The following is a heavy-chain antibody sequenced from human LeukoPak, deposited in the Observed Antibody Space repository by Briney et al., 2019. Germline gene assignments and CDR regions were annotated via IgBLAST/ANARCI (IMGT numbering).Heavy chain of an antibody. V-gene: IGHV4-61*02. CDR3: ARAGGNSIPDY. CDR1: GDSISSGSYY. CDR2: IYTSGST. Sequence: TTSETLSLTCTVSGDSISSGSYYWSWIRQPAGKGLEWIGRIYTSGSTNYNPSLKSRVTISVDTSKNQFSLKLSSVTAADTAVYYCARAGGNSIPDYWGQGTLVTVSS. D-gene: IGHD4-23*01. J-gene: IGHJ4*02.